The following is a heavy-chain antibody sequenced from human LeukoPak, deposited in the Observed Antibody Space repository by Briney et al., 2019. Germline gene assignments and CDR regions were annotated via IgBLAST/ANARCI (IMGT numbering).Heavy chain of an antibody. D-gene: IGHD3-22*01. CDR3: AKLAIVGNWFDP. Sequence: GGSLRLSCAASGFTFSSYAMNWVRQAPGKGLEWVSSISGSADYIYYADSVKGRFTISRDNAKNSLYLQMNSLRADDTAVYYCAKLAIVGNWFDPWGQGTLATVSS. V-gene: IGHV3-21*04. CDR2: ISGSADYI. CDR1: GFTFSSYA. J-gene: IGHJ5*02.